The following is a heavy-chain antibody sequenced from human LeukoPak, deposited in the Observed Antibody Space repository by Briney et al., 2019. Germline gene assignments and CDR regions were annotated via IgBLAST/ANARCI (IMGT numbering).Heavy chain of an antibody. D-gene: IGHD2-15*01. J-gene: IGHJ4*02. CDR2: ISADSGNT. CDR3: ARGASRPRYCSGGSCYFDY. Sequence: ASVKVSCKASGYSFSSYGISWVSQAPGQGLEWIGWISADSGNTNYVQKLQGRVTMTTDTSTSTAYMELRSLRSDDTAVYYCARGASRPRYCSGGSCYFDYWGQGTLVTVSS. V-gene: IGHV1-18*01. CDR1: GYSFSSYG.